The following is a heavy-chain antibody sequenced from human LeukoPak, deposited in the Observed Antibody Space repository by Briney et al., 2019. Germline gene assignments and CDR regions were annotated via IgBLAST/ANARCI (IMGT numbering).Heavy chain of an antibody. Sequence: GGSLRLSCAASGFTFSSYGMHWVRQAPGKGLEWVAFIRYDGSNKYYADSVKGRFTISRDNSKNTLYLQMNSLRAEDTAVYYWARLVSHYYYMDVWGKGTTVTVSS. D-gene: IGHD6-19*01. CDR2: IRYDGSNK. V-gene: IGHV3-30*02. CDR3: ARLVSHYYYMDV. J-gene: IGHJ6*03. CDR1: GFTFSSYG.